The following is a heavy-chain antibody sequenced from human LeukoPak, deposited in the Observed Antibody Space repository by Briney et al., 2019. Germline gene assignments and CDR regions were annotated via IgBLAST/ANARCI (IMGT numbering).Heavy chain of an antibody. CDR2: IYYSGST. CDR3: AREVSTSVDY. J-gene: IGHJ4*02. Sequence: SETLSLTCTVSGGSISSGGYNWSWIRQHPGKGLEWIGYIYYSGSTYYNPSLKSRVTISVDTSKNQFSLKLSSVTAADTAVYYCAREVSTSVDYWGQGTLVTVSS. D-gene: IGHD2-2*01. V-gene: IGHV4-31*03. CDR1: GGSISSGGYN.